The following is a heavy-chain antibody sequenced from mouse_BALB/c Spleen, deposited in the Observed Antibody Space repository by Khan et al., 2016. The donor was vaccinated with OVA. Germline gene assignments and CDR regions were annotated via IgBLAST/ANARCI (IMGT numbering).Heavy chain of an antibody. CDR2: ISYSGNT. V-gene: IGHV3-2*02. CDR1: GYSITSDYA. Sequence: EVQLQESGPGLVKPSQSLSLTCTVTGYSITSDYAWNWIRQFPGNKLEWMGFISYSGNTNYNPSLKSRASITRDTSKNQFFLHLNSVNTEDTATYYCAVVYGGDFDYWGQGTTLTVSS. J-gene: IGHJ2*01. D-gene: IGHD1-1*01. CDR3: AVVYGGDFDY.